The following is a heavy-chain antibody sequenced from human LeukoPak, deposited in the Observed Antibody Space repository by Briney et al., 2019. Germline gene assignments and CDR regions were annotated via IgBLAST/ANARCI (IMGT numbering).Heavy chain of an antibody. CDR3: ARAIKDYYDSSGYYHYYMDV. J-gene: IGHJ6*03. CDR2: INWNGGST. V-gene: IGHV3-20*04. CDR1: GFTFDDYG. D-gene: IGHD3-22*01. Sequence: GGSLRLSCAASGFTFDDYGMSWVRQAPGKGLEWVSGINWNGGSTGYADSVTGRFTISRDNAKNSLYLQMNSLRAEDTALYYCARAIKDYYDSSGYYHYYMDVWGKGTTVTVSS.